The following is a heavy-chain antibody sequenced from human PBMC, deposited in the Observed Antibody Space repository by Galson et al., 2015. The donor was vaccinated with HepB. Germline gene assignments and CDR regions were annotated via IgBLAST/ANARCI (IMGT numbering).Heavy chain of an antibody. D-gene: IGHD5-24*01. Sequence: SLRLSCAASGFTFSSYGMHWVRQAPGKGLEWVAVIWYDGSNKYYADSVKGRFTISRDNSKNTLYLQMNSLRAEDTAVYYCARDWRFGRRDGYNYVEAFDYWGQGTLVTVSS. V-gene: IGHV3-33*08. J-gene: IGHJ4*02. CDR2: IWYDGSNK. CDR1: GFTFSSYG. CDR3: ARDWRFGRRDGYNYVEAFDY.